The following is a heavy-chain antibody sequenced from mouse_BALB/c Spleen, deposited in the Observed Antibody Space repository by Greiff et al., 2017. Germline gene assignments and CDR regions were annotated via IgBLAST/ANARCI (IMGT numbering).Heavy chain of an antibody. D-gene: IGHD1-1*01. CDR2: IWGDGST. J-gene: IGHJ4*01. Sequence: QVQLKESGPGLVAPSQSLSITCTVSGFSLTGYGVNWVRQPPGKGLEWLGMIWGDGSTDYNSALKSRLSISKDNYKSQVFLKMNSLQTDDTARYYCARDQYYGSQYYAMDYWGQGTSVTVSS. CDR1: GFSLTGYG. CDR3: ARDQYYGSQYYAMDY. V-gene: IGHV2-6-7*01.